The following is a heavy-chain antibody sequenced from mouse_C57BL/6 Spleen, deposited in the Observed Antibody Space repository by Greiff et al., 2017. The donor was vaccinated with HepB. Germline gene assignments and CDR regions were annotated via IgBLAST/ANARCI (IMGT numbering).Heavy chain of an antibody. V-gene: IGHV1-81*01. CDR3: ARKDYDGYIFAY. CDR2: IYPRSGNT. Sequence: VQGVESGAELARPGASVKLSCKASGYTFTSYGISWVKQRTGQGLEWIGEIYPRSGNTYYNEKFKGKATLTADKSSSTAYMELRSLTSEDSAVYFCARKDYDGYIFAYWGQGTLVTVSA. CDR1: GYTFTSYG. D-gene: IGHD2-3*01. J-gene: IGHJ3*01.